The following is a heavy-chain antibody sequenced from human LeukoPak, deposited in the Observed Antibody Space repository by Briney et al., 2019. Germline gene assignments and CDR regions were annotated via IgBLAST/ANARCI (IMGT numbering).Heavy chain of an antibody. D-gene: IGHD3-22*01. CDR2: IYDSGNT. CDR3: ASGDFNYYDSSGYFDY. J-gene: IGHJ4*02. V-gene: IGHV3-66*01. Sequence: PGGSLRLSCAASGFTFSSYDMHWVRQAPGKGLEWVSVIYDSGNTYYADSVKGRFTISRDNSKNTVDLQMSSLRAGDTAMYYCASGDFNYYDSSGYFDYWGQGTLVTVSS. CDR1: GFTFSSYD.